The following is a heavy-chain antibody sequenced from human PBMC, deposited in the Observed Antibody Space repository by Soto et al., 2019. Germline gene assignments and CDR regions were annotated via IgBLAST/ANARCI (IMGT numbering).Heavy chain of an antibody. Sequence: QVQLQESGPGLVKPSQTLSLTCTVSGGSISSGGYYWSWIRQHPGKGLEWIGYIYYSGSTYYNPSLKMRVTISVDTSKNQFSLKLSSVTAADTAVYYCAARQLGYCSGGSCYDWYFDLWGRGTLVTVSS. CDR3: AARQLGYCSGGSCYDWYFDL. J-gene: IGHJ2*01. D-gene: IGHD2-15*01. V-gene: IGHV4-31*03. CDR1: GGSISSGGYY. CDR2: IYYSGST.